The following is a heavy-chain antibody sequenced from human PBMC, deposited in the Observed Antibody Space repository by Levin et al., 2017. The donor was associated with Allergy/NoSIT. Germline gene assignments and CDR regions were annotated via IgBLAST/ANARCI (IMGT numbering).Heavy chain of an antibody. D-gene: IGHD1-14*01. Sequence: GGSLRLSCAASGFTFSSYAMSWVRQAPGKGLEWVSAISGSGGSTYYADSVKGRFTISRDNSKNTLYLQMNSLRAEDTAVYYCAKDRPVFYLYYYYGMDVWGQGTTVTVSS. CDR2: ISGSGGST. CDR3: AKDRPVFYLYYYYGMDV. CDR1: GFTFSSYA. V-gene: IGHV3-23*01. J-gene: IGHJ6*02.